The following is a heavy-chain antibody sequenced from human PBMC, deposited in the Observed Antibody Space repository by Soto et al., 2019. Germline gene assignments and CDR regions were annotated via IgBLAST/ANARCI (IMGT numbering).Heavy chain of an antibody. CDR3: ASTLLNYDIMTGPDYYYYGMDV. Sequence: PGGSLRLSCAASGFTFSSYGMHWVRQAPGKGLEWVAAIWDDGSTTYYADSVKGRFTISRDNSKNTLYLQMNSLRAEDTAVYYCASTLLNYDIMTGPDYYYYGMDVWGQGTTVTVSS. V-gene: IGHV3-33*01. D-gene: IGHD3-9*01. CDR1: GFTFSSYG. J-gene: IGHJ6*02. CDR2: IWDDGSTT.